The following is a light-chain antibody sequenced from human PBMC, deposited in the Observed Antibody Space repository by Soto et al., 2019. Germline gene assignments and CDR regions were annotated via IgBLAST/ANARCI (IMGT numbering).Light chain of an antibody. V-gene: IGLV2-14*01. CDR3: ASYTRTTTLV. CDR1: SSDVGGYKY. CDR2: DVN. J-gene: IGLJ2*01. Sequence: QSALTQPASVSGSPGQSITISCTGTSSDVGGYKYVSWYQHHPGKAPKLMIYDVNNRPSGISYRFSGSKSGNTASLTISGLQAEDEADYYCASYTRTTTLVFGGGTKLTVL.